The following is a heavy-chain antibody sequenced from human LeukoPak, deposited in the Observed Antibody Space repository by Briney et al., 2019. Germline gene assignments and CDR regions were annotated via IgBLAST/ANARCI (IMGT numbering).Heavy chain of an antibody. CDR1: GFTFDNYA. D-gene: IGHD6-19*01. Sequence: PGGSLRLSCAASGFTFDNYAMNWVRQAPGKGLEWVSYMSNSGRTIYYTDSVKGRFTISRDNAKNSLYLQMNSLRAEDTAVYYCARDVGSGWFDYWGQGTLVTVSS. V-gene: IGHV3-48*03. J-gene: IGHJ4*02. CDR3: ARDVGSGWFDY. CDR2: MSNSGRTI.